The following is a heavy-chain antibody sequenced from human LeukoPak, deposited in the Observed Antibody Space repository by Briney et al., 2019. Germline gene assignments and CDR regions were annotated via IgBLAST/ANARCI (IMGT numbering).Heavy chain of an antibody. V-gene: IGHV4-59*01. D-gene: IGHD5-12*01. CDR3: ARGLVLATDDAFDI. CDR1: GASIRSYF. Sequence: SETLSLTCSVSGASIRSYFWSWIRQSPGKGLEWIGYVYDNDISNFNPSLESRVTILVDRSKSRFSLKLRSVTAADTAVYYCARGLVLATDDAFDIWGPGTMVTASS. CDR2: VYDNDIS. J-gene: IGHJ3*02.